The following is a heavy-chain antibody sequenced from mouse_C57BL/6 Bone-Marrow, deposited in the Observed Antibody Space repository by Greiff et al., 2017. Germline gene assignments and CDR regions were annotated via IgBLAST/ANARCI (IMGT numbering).Heavy chain of an antibody. J-gene: IGHJ4*01. CDR1: GYTFTSYG. CDR3: ARGDGSPMDY. Sequence: SGAELVRPGSSVKMSCKTSGYTFTSYGINWVKQRPGQGLEWIGYIYSGNGYTEYNEKFKGKATLTSDTSSSTAYMQRSSLTSEDSAIYFCARGDGSPMDYWGQGTSVTVSS. CDR2: IYSGNGYT. V-gene: IGHV1-58*01. D-gene: IGHD2-3*01.